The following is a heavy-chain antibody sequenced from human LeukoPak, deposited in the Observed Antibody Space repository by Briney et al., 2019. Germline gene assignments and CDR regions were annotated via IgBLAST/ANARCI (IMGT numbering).Heavy chain of an antibody. CDR1: GFTFSSYW. CDR3: ASHCSSTSCYGSLNY. D-gene: IGHD2-2*01. Sequence: GGSLRLSCAASGFTFSSYWMSWVRQAPGKGLEWVANIKQDGSEKYYVDSVKGRFTISRDNAKNSLYLQMNSLRAEDTAVYYCASHCSSTSCYGSLNYWGQGTLVTVSS. V-gene: IGHV3-7*01. CDR2: IKQDGSEK. J-gene: IGHJ4*02.